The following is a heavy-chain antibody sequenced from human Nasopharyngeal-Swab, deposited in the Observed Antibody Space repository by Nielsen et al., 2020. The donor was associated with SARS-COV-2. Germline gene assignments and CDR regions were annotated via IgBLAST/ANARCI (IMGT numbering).Heavy chain of an antibody. CDR3: ARLSVGDGSSYYFDY. CDR2: IYPGDSDT. V-gene: IGHV5-51*01. D-gene: IGHD3-10*01. CDR1: GYSFTSYW. J-gene: IGHJ4*02. Sequence: GGSLRLSCKGSGYSFTSYWIGWVRQMPGKGLEWMGIIYPGDSDTRYSPSFQGQVTISADKSISTAYLQWSSLKASDTAMYYCARLSVGDGSSYYFDYWGQGTLVTVSS.